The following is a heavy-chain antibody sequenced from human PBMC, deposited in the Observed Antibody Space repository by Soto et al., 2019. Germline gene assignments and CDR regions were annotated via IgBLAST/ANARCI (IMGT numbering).Heavy chain of an antibody. Sequence: ASVKVSCKASGYTLTSYGISWVRQAPGQGLEWMGWISAYNGNTNYAQKLQGRVTMTTDTSTSTAYMELRSLRSDDTAVYYCASAYCGGDCYSHWYFDLWGRGTLVTVSS. CDR2: ISAYNGNT. CDR1: GYTLTSYG. CDR3: ASAYCGGDCYSHWYFDL. V-gene: IGHV1-18*04. J-gene: IGHJ2*01. D-gene: IGHD2-21*02.